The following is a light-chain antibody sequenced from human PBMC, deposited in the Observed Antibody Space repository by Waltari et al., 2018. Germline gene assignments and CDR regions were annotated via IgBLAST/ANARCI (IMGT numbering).Light chain of an antibody. Sequence: EIVLTQSPLSLPVTPGDPASISCRSSQSLLYSNGYNYLDWYLQKPGQSPQLLIYLGSNRASGVPDRFSGSGSGTDFTLKITRVEAEDVGVYYCMQALQTPLTFGGGTKVEIK. CDR1: QSLLYSNGYNY. V-gene: IGKV2-28*01. J-gene: IGKJ4*01. CDR3: MQALQTPLT. CDR2: LGS.